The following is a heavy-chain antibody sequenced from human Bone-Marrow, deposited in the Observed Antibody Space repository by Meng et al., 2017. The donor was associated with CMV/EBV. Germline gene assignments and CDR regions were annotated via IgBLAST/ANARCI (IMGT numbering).Heavy chain of an antibody. D-gene: IGHD2-2*02. Sequence: GESLKISCAASGFTFSTYEMNWVRQAPGKGLEWVAVISYDGSNKYYADSVKGRFTISRDNSKNTLYLQMNSLRAEDTAVYYCARVMTRSGYCSSTSCYKLPANNWFDPWGQGTLVTVSS. CDR2: ISYDGSNK. V-gene: IGHV3-30-3*01. CDR3: ARVMTRSGYCSSTSCYKLPANNWFDP. CDR1: GFTFSTYE. J-gene: IGHJ5*02.